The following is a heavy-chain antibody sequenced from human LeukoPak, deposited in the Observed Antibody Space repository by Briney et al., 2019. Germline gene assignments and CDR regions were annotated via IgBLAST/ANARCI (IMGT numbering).Heavy chain of an antibody. Sequence: GGSLRLSCAASGFTFSSYAMSWFRQAPGKGLEWVSAISGSGGTTYYADSVKGRFNISRDNSKNTLYLQMNSLRAEDTAVYYCAKHDFWSALDPIDYWGQATLVTVSS. D-gene: IGHD3-3*01. CDR2: ISGSGGTT. CDR3: AKHDFWSALDPIDY. J-gene: IGHJ4*02. CDR1: GFTFSSYA. V-gene: IGHV3-23*01.